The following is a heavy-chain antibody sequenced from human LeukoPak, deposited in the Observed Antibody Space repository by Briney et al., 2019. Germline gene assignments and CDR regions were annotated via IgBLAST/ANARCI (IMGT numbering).Heavy chain of an antibody. CDR2: IYYSGST. Sequence: SETLSLTCTVSGGSISSYYWSWIRQPPGKGLEWIGYIYYSGSTNYNPSLKSRVTISVDTSKNQFSLKLSSVTAADTAVYYCAREGNYSDAFDIWGQGTMVTVSS. J-gene: IGHJ3*02. CDR1: GGSISSYY. CDR3: AREGNYSDAFDI. V-gene: IGHV4-59*01. D-gene: IGHD2-15*01.